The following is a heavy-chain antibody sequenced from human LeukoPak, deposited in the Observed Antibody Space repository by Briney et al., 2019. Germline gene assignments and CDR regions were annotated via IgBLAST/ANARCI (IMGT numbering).Heavy chain of an antibody. CDR1: GYTFTSYA. CDR2: INAGNGNT. Sequence: VASVKVSCKASGYTFTSYAMHWVRQAPGQRLEWMGWINAGNGNTKYSQEFQGRVTITRDTSASTAYMELSSLRSEDMAVYYCARDSAPQAYCGGDCYSSYYFDYWGQGTLVTVSS. J-gene: IGHJ4*02. CDR3: ARDSAPQAYCGGDCYSSYYFDY. V-gene: IGHV1-3*03. D-gene: IGHD2-21*02.